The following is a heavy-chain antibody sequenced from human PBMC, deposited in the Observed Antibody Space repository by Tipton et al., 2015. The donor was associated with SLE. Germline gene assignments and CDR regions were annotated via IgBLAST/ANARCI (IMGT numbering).Heavy chain of an antibody. CDR1: GFTLSRYG. J-gene: IGHJ4*02. CDR2: IWYDGSSK. D-gene: IGHD2-15*01. CDR3: ARDIGGCSGGSCYLD. Sequence: SLRLSCVTSGFTLSRYGMHWVRQAPGKGLEWVAVIWYDGSSKYYADSVKGRFTISRDNSKNTLYLQMNSLRVEDTAVYYCARDIGGCSGGSCYLDWGQGTLVTVSS. V-gene: IGHV3-33*01.